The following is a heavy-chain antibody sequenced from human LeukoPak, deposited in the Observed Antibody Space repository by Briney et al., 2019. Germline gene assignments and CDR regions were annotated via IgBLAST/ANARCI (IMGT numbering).Heavy chain of an antibody. V-gene: IGHV5-51*01. CDR2: IYPGDSGT. D-gene: IGHD3-22*01. Sequence: GESLKISCKGSGYSFTSYWIGWVRQMPGKGLEWMGIIYPGDSGTRYSPSFQGQVTISADKSISTAYLQWSSLKASDTAMYYCARTSLDYYDSSGYYSPGDYWGQGTLVTVSS. CDR1: GYSFTSYW. J-gene: IGHJ4*02. CDR3: ARTSLDYYDSSGYYSPGDY.